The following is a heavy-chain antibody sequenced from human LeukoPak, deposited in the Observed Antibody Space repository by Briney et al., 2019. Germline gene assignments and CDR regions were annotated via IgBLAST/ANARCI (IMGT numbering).Heavy chain of an antibody. CDR1: GYTFTSYA. J-gene: IGHJ4*02. V-gene: IGHV7-4-1*02. CDR3: ASFYYDSSGYYFDY. CDR2: INTNTGNP. Sequence: ASVKVSCKASGYTFTSYAMNWVRQAPGQGLEWVGWINTNTGNPTYAQGFTGRFVFSLDTSVSTAYLQISSLKAEDTAVYYCASFYYDSSGYYFDYWGQGTLVTVSS. D-gene: IGHD3-22*01.